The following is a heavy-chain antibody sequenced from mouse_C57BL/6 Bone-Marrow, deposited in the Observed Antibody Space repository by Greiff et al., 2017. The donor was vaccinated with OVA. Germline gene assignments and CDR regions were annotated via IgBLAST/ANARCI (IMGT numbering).Heavy chain of an antibody. CDR2: INPNNGGT. CDR3: ARSPGYYAMDY. J-gene: IGHJ4*01. CDR1: GYTFTDYY. V-gene: IGHV1-26*01. D-gene: IGHD4-1*01. Sequence: EVQLQQSGPELVKPGASVKISCKASGYTFTDYYMNWVKQSHGKSLEWIGDINPNNGGTSYNQKFKGKATLTVDKSSSTAYMELRSLTSEDSAVYHCARSPGYYAMDYWGQGTSVTVSS.